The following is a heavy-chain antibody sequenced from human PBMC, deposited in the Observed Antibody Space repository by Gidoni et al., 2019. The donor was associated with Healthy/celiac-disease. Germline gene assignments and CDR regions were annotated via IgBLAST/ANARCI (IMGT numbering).Heavy chain of an antibody. Sequence: VQRVESGGGLVQPGGSLRLSWAASVFPFSSYRTNWVRLAPGKGLEWVAVISYDGCNIYYAGSVKYLFSISRDNSMTTLYLQMTSLRAVDTGVYYCAEVPQGDSSSWYQFCMDVWGQGTTVTVSS. V-gene: IGHV3-30*18. CDR2: ISYDGCNI. CDR1: VFPFSSYR. D-gene: IGHD6-13*01. J-gene: IGHJ6*02. CDR3: AEVPQGDSSSWYQFCMDV.